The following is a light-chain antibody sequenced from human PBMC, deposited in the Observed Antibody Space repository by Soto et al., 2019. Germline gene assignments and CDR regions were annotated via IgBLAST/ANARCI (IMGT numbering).Light chain of an antibody. Sequence: DIQMTQSPSFVSASVGDRVTITCRASQAISIWLAWYQQKPGKAPRLLMYAASNLQSGVPSRFSGSGSGTDFTLTISSLQPEDVATYYCQQANSFPLTFGGGTKVEMK. CDR3: QQANSFPLT. V-gene: IGKV1-12*01. J-gene: IGKJ4*01. CDR1: QAISIW. CDR2: AAS.